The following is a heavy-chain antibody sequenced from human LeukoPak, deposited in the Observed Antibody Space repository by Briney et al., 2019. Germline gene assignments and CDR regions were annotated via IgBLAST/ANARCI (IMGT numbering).Heavy chain of an antibody. Sequence: ASVKVSCKASGYTFTSYGISWVRQAPGQGLEWMGWISAYNGNTNYAQKLQGRVTTTTDTSTSTAYMELRSLRSDDTAVYYCARAENRHDPLITPSDYWGQGTLVTVSS. J-gene: IGHJ4*02. V-gene: IGHV1-18*01. CDR1: GYTFTSYG. CDR3: ARAENRHDPLITPSDY. D-gene: IGHD4-23*01. CDR2: ISAYNGNT.